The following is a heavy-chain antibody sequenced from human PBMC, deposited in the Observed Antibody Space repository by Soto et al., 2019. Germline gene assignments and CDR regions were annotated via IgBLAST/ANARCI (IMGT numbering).Heavy chain of an antibody. D-gene: IGHD1-7*01. CDR2: VDHRGST. V-gene: IGHV4-34*01. J-gene: IGHJ6*02. CDR3: ARYEYGNSLYGVDV. CDR1: GESFSGYY. Sequence: LSLTCVVSGESFSGYYWSWIRQTPGMGLEWIGEVDHRGSTTYNPSLKNRASISIDSSKNLFSLELASVTAADTALYFCARYEYGNSLYGVDVWGQGTRVTVSS.